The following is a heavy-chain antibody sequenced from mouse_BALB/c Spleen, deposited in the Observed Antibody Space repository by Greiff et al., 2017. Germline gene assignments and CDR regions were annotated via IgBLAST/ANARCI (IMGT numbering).Heavy chain of an antibody. CDR1: GYTFTSYW. V-gene: IGHV1-87*01. CDR2: IYPGDGDT. D-gene: IGHD6-2*01. J-gene: IGHJ4*01. CDR3: ARSESPYAMDY. Sequence: QVQLKQSGAELARPGASVKLSCKASGYTFTSYWMQWVKQRPGQGLEWIGAIYPGDGDTRYPQKFKGKATLTADKSSSTAYMQLSSLASEDSAVYYCARSESPYAMDYWGQGTSVTVSS.